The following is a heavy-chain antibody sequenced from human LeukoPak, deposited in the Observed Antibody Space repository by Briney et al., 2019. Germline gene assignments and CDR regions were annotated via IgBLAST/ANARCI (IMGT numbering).Heavy chain of an antibody. CDR3: ARGNGWYFY. Sequence: PSETLSLTCTVSGGSISSYYWSWIRQPPGKGLEWIGYIYYSGNTNYNPSLKSRVIISVDTSKNQLSLKLSSVTAADTAVYYCARGNGWYFYWGQGTLVTVSS. D-gene: IGHD6-19*01. CDR1: GGSISSYY. CDR2: IYYSGNT. V-gene: IGHV4-59*01. J-gene: IGHJ4*02.